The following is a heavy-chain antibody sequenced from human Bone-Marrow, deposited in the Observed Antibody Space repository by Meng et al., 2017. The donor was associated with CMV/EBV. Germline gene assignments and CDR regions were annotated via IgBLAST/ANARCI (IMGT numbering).Heavy chain of an antibody. CDR1: GGSFSGYH. CDR3: ARVRHYYGSGTQNWFDP. Sequence: SETLSLTCAVYGGSFSGYHWNWIRQPPGKGLEWIGEINHSGSTYYNPSLKSRVTISVDTSKNQFSLKLSSVTAADTAVYYCARVRHYYGSGTQNWFDPWGQGTLVTVSS. CDR2: INHSGST. D-gene: IGHD3-10*01. V-gene: IGHV4-34*01. J-gene: IGHJ5*02.